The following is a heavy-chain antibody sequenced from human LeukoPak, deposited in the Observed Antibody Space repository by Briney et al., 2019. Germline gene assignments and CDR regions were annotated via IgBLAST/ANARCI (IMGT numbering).Heavy chain of an antibody. CDR2: IYPGDSDT. D-gene: IGHD3-22*01. Sequence: GESLKISCKGSGYSFTSYWIGWVRQMPGKGLEWMGVIYPGDSDTRYSPSFQGQVTISADKSISTAYLQWSSLKSSDTAMSYCARRVVVPYLGFDYWGQGPLVTVSS. CDR1: GYSFTSYW. J-gene: IGHJ4*02. CDR3: ARRVVVPYLGFDY. V-gene: IGHV5-51*01.